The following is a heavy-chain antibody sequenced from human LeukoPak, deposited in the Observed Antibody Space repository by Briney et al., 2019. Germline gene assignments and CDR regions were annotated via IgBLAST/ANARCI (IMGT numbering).Heavy chain of an antibody. J-gene: IGHJ4*02. CDR3: ARVPSAAGSLYYFDY. V-gene: IGHV4-59*01. D-gene: IGHD6-13*01. CDR2: IYYSGST. CDR1: GGSISSYY. Sequence: ETLSLTCTVSGGSISSYYWSWIRQPPGKGLEWIGYIYYSGSTNYNPSLKSRVTISVDTSKNQFSLKLSSVTAADTAVYYCARVPSAAGSLYYFDYWGQGTLVTVSS.